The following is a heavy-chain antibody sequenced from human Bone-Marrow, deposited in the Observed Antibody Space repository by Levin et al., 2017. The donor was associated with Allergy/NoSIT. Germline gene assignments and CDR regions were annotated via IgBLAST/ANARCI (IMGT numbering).Heavy chain of an antibody. J-gene: IGHJ2*01. CDR1: GFTFSSYE. V-gene: IGHV3-48*03. CDR2: ISSSGSTI. D-gene: IGHD3-22*01. Sequence: GGSLRLSCAASGFTFSSYEMNWVRQAPGKGLEWVSYISSSGSTIYYADSVKGRFTISRDNAKNSLYLQMNSLRAEDTAVYYCARDRAHYYDSSGYYRRKRYFDLWGRGTLVTVSS. CDR3: ARDRAHYYDSSGYYRRKRYFDL.